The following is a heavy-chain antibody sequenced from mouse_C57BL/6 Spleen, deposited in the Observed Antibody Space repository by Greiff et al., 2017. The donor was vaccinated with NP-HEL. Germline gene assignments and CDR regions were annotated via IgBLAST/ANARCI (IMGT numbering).Heavy chain of an antibody. CDR2: IHPNSGST. CDR3: ARDDGSTLYAMDY. CDR1: GYNFTSYW. V-gene: IGHV1-64*01. J-gene: IGHJ4*01. D-gene: IGHD1-1*01. Sequence: QVQLQQPGAELVKPGASVKLSCKASGYNFTSYWMHWVKQRPGQGLEWIGMIHPNSGSTNYNEKFKSKATLTVDKSSSTAYMQLSSLTSEDSAVYYCARDDGSTLYAMDYWGQGTSVTVSS.